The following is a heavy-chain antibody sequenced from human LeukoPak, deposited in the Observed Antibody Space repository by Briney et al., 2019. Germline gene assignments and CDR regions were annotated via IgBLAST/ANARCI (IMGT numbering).Heavy chain of an antibody. J-gene: IGHJ4*02. CDR2: IYYSGST. Sequence: SETLSLTCTVSGGSISSYYWSWIRQPPGKGLEWIGYIYYSGSTNYNPSLKSRVTISVDTSKNQFSLKLSSVTAADTAVYYCARNWYGSSWSEQIYYFDFWGQGTLVTVSS. V-gene: IGHV4-59*08. CDR3: ARNWYGSSWSEQIYYFDF. CDR1: GGSISSYY. D-gene: IGHD6-13*01.